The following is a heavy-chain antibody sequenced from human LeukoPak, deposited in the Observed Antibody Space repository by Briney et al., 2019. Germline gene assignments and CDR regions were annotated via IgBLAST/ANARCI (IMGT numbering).Heavy chain of an antibody. CDR1: GYTFTGYY. D-gene: IGHD2-2*01. J-gene: IGHJ6*03. V-gene: IGHV1-2*02. CDR3: ARAYCSSTSCYYYYYMDV. CDR2: INPNSGGT. Sequence: ASVKVSCKASGYTFTGYYMHWVRQAPGQGLVWMGWINPNSGGTNYAQKFQGRVTMTRDTSISTAYMELSRLRSDDTAVYYCARAYCSSTSCYYYYYMDVWGKGTTVTVSS.